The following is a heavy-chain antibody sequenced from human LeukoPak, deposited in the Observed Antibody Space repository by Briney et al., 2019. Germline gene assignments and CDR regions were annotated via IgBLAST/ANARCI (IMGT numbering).Heavy chain of an antibody. CDR1: GYTLTELS. CDR2: FDPEDGET. Sequence: ASVKVSCKVSGYTLTELSMHWVRQAPGKGLEWMGGFDPEDGETIYAQKFQGRVTMTEDTSTDIAYMELSSLRSEDTAVYYCATGGSWVVAANNAFDIWGQGTMVTVSS. CDR3: ATGGSWVVAANNAFDI. V-gene: IGHV1-24*01. J-gene: IGHJ3*02. D-gene: IGHD2-15*01.